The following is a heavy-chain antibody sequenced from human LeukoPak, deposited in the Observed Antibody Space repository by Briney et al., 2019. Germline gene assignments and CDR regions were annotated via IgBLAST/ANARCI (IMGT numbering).Heavy chain of an antibody. V-gene: IGHV3-48*01. D-gene: IGHD6-19*01. CDR3: ARYQYSSGRIFDC. J-gene: IGHJ4*02. CDR1: GFTFSSYA. CDR2: IDSGSSTI. Sequence: QPGGSLRLSCAASGFTFSSYAMTWVRQAPGKGLEWVSYIDSGSSTIYYADSVKGRFTVSRDNAKNSLYLQMNSLRAEDTAVYYCARYQYSSGRIFDCWGQGTLVTVSS.